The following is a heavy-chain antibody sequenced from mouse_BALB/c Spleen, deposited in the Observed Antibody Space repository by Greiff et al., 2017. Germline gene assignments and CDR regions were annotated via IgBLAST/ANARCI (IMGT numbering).Heavy chain of an antibody. CDR2: ISSGGSYT. CDR1: GFTFSSYG. Sequence: EVQLVESGGDLVKPGGSLKLSCAASGFTFSSYGMSWVRQTPDKRLEWVATISSGGSYTYYPDSVKGRFTISRDNAKNTLYLQMSSLKSEDTAMYYCARRYYGSSYEFAYWGQGTLVTVSA. J-gene: IGHJ3*01. CDR3: ARRYYGSSYEFAY. D-gene: IGHD1-1*01. V-gene: IGHV5-6*01.